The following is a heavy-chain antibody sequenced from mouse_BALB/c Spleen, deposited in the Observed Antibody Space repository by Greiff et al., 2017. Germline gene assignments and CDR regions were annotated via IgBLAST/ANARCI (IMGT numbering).Heavy chain of an antibody. CDR1: GFTFSSFG. CDR3: ARSGNNYAMDY. CDR2: ISSGSSTI. V-gene: IGHV5-17*02. J-gene: IGHJ4*01. D-gene: IGHD2-1*01. Sequence: EVQLVESGGGLVQPGGSRKLSCAASGFTFSSFGMHWVRQAPEKGLEWVAYISSGSSTIYYADTVKGRFTISRDNPKNTLFLQMTSLRSEDTAMYYCARSGNNYAMDYWGQGTSVTVSS.